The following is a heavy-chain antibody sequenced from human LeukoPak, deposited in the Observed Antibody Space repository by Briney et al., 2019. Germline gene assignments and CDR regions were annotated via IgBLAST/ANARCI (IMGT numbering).Heavy chain of an antibody. CDR3: TSPKRYGDYGNVY. J-gene: IGHJ4*02. Sequence: GGSLRLSCAASGFSFSGSAMHWVRQASGKGLEWVGRIRSKANSYATAYAASVNGRFTISRNDSKNTAYLQLNSLKTEDTAVYYCTSPKRYGDYGNVYWGQGTLVTVSS. CDR1: GFSFSGSA. CDR2: IRSKANSYAT. D-gene: IGHD4-17*01. V-gene: IGHV3-73*01.